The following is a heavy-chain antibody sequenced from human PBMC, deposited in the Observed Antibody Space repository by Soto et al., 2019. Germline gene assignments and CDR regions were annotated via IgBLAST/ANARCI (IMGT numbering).Heavy chain of an antibody. J-gene: IGHJ6*03. CDR1: GYTFTSYD. Sequence: QVQLVQSGAEVKKPGASVKVSCKASGYTFTSYDINWVRQATGQGLEWMGWMNPNSGNTGYAQKFQGRVTMTRNTSISTAYMELGSLRSEDTAVYYCASKGWSWYYYYMDVWGKGTTVTVSS. CDR3: ASKGWSWYYYYMDV. CDR2: MNPNSGNT. V-gene: IGHV1-8*01. D-gene: IGHD6-19*01.